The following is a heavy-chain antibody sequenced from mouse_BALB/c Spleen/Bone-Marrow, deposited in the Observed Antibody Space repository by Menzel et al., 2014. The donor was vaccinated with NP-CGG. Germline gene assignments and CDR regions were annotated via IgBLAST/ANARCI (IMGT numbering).Heavy chain of an antibody. CDR2: IYPGGGST. V-gene: IGHV1S56*01. CDR1: GYTFTSYY. Sequence: VQLQQSGPELVKPGASVKMSCKDSGYTFTSYYIHWVKQRPGQGLEWIGWIYPGGGSTKYNEKFKGKTTLTADKSSSTVYMLLSSLTSEDSAIYFCAIYYDYSWYFDVWGAGTTVTVSS. J-gene: IGHJ1*01. D-gene: IGHD2-4*01. CDR3: AIYYDYSWYFDV.